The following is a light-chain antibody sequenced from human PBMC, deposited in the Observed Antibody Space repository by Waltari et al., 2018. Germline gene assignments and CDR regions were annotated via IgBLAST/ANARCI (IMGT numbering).Light chain of an antibody. V-gene: IGLV2-14*01. J-gene: IGLJ1*01. Sequence: QSALTQPASVSGSPGQSITISCTGTSSDVGGYNYVSWYQQHPVKAPKLMIYEVSNRPSGFSNRFSGSKSGNTASLTISGLQAEDEADYYCSSYTSSSTLYVFGTGTKVTVL. CDR3: SSYTSSSTLYV. CDR1: SSDVGGYNY. CDR2: EVS.